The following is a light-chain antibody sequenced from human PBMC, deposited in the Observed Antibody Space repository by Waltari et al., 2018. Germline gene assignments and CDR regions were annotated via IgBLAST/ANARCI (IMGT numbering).Light chain of an antibody. CDR3: ATWDSSLSAGV. CDR2: ENN. J-gene: IGLJ2*01. V-gene: IGLV1-51*02. CDR1: SPHTGSDY. Sequence: QSVLAPPPSVSAAPGQRVTIPRSGSSPHTGSDYVSWYQQFPGTAPKLLIQENNERPSGIPDRFSGSKSGTSATLDITGLQTGDEAVYYCATWDSSLSAGVFGGGTKLTVL.